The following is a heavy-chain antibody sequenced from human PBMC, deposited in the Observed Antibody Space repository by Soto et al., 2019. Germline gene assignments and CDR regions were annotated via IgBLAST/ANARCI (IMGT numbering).Heavy chain of an antibody. Sequence: PSETLSLTCTVSGGSVSSGSYYWSWIRQPPGKGLEWIGYIYYSGSTNYNPSLKSRVTISVDTSKNQFSLKLSSVTAADTAVYYCAREPISYCSGGSCPRTLDYWGQGTLVTVSS. D-gene: IGHD2-15*01. CDR1: GGSVSSGSYY. CDR2: IYYSGST. V-gene: IGHV4-61*01. CDR3: AREPISYCSGGSCPRTLDY. J-gene: IGHJ4*02.